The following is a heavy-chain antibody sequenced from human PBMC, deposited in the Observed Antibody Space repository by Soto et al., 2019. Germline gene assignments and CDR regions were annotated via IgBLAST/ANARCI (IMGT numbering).Heavy chain of an antibody. D-gene: IGHD3-10*01. CDR3: ARLRITMVRGVPYYYYYYGMDV. V-gene: IGHV4-34*01. Sequence: SETLSLTCAVYGGSFSGYYWSWIRQPPGKGLEWIGEINHSGSTNYNPSLKGRVTISVDTSKNQFSLKLSSVTAADTAVYYCARLRITMVRGVPYYYYYYGMDVWGQGTTVTVSS. CDR1: GGSFSGYY. J-gene: IGHJ6*02. CDR2: INHSGST.